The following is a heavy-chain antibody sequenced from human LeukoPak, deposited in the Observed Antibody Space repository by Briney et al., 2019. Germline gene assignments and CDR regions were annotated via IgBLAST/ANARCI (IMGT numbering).Heavy chain of an antibody. J-gene: IGHJ4*02. D-gene: IGHD3-10*01. CDR3: AKRALGSFYYFDY. V-gene: IGHV3-30*04. CDR1: GFTFSSYA. Sequence: PGRSLRLSCAASGFTFSSYAMHWVRQAPGKGLEWVAVISYDGSNKYYADSVKGRVTISRDNSRNTLFLQMNSLRDEDTAVYYCAKRALGSFYYFDYWGQGALVTVSS. CDR2: ISYDGSNK.